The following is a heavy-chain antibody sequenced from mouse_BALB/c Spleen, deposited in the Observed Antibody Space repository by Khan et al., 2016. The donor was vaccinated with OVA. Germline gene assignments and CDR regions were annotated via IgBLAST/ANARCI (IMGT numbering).Heavy chain of an antibody. D-gene: IGHD2-4*01. CDR2: IWSAGST. J-gene: IGHJ3*01. V-gene: IGHV2-2*02. CDR1: GFSLTNCS. Sequence: QVQLKQSGPGLVQPPQSLSITCTVSGFSLTNCSLHWVRQSPGKGLEWLGVIWSAGSTDYNAAFISRLTIRKDNSRSQVFFKMNSLQPNDTAIYYCARRGYDYGRGALFAYWGQGTLVTVSA. CDR3: ARRGYDYGRGALFAY.